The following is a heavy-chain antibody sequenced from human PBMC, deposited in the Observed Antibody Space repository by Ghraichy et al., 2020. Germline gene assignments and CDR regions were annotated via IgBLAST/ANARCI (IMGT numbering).Heavy chain of an antibody. CDR2: ISAYNGNT. CDR3: ARDGRVVPAEHYYYGMDV. Sequence: ASVKVSCKASGYTFTSYGISWVRQAPGQGLEWMGWISAYNGNTNYAQKLQGRVTMTTDTSTSTAYMELRSLRSDDTAVYYCARDGRVVPAEHYYYGMDVWGQGTTVTVSS. D-gene: IGHD2-2*01. J-gene: IGHJ6*02. CDR1: GYTFTSYG. V-gene: IGHV1-18*01.